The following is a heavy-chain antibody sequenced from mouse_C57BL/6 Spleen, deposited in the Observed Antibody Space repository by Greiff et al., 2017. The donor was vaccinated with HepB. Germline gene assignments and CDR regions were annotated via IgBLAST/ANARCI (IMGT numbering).Heavy chain of an antibody. Sequence: VQLKESGPELVKPGASVKISCKASGYSFTGYYMNWVKQSPEKSLEWIGEINPSTGGTTYNQKFKAKATLTVDKSSSTAYMQLKSLTSEDSAVYYCARGEDYYGSSYFAYWGQGTLVTVSA. CDR2: INPSTGGT. CDR3: ARGEDYYGSSYFAY. J-gene: IGHJ3*01. CDR1: GYSFTGYY. V-gene: IGHV1-42*01. D-gene: IGHD1-1*01.